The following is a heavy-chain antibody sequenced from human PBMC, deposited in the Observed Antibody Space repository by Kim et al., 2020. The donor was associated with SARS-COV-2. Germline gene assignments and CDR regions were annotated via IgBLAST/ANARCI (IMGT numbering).Heavy chain of an antibody. CDR3: AREALRGVRGVMGAFDI. CDR2: IYYSGST. D-gene: IGHD3-10*01. Sequence: SETLSLTCTVSGGSISSGGYYWSWIRQHPGKGLEWIGYIYYSGSTYYNPSLKSRVTISVDTSKNQFSLKLSSVTAADTAVYYWAREALRGVRGVMGAFDIWGQGTMVTVSS. V-gene: IGHV4-31*03. J-gene: IGHJ3*02. CDR1: GGSISSGGYY.